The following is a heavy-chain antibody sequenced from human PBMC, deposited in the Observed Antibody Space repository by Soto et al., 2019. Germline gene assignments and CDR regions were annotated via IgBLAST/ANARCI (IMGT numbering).Heavy chain of an antibody. CDR1: GFTFSSYS. Sequence: EVQLVESGGGLVQPGGSLRLSCAASGFTFSSYSMNWVRQAPGKGLEWVSSISSSSSYIYYADSVKGRFTISRDNAKNSLYLQMNSLRAEDTAVYYCARSPRYYFDYWGQGTLVTVSS. J-gene: IGHJ4*02. CDR3: ARSPRYYFDY. CDR2: ISSSSSYI. V-gene: IGHV3-21*01.